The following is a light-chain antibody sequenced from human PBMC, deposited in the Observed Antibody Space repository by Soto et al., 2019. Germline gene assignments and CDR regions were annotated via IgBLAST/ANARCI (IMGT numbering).Light chain of an antibody. Sequence: EIVMTQSPATLSVSPGERATLSCRASQSVSSKLAWYQQKPGQAPRLLIYGASTRATGIPARFSDSGSGTEFTLTISSLQSEDFAVYYCQQYNNWPPMAFGQGTKVEIK. V-gene: IGKV3-15*01. CDR1: QSVSSK. J-gene: IGKJ1*01. CDR3: QQYNNWPPMA. CDR2: GAS.